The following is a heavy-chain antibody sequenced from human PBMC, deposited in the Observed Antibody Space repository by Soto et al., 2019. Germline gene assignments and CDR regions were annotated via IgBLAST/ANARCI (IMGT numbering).Heavy chain of an antibody. D-gene: IGHD1-26*01. CDR1: GGSISSYY. V-gene: IGHV4-59*01. Sequence: SETLSLTCTVSGGSISSYYWSWIRQPPGKGLEWIGYIYYSGSTNYNPSLKSRVTISVDTSKNQFSLKLSSVTAADTAVYYRAIAHRATQFDYWGPGTLGTGSS. CDR2: IYYSGST. CDR3: AIAHRATQFDY. J-gene: IGHJ4*02.